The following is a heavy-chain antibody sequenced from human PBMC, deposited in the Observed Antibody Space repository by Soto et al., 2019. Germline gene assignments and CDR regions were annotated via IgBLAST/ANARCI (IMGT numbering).Heavy chain of an antibody. Sequence: EVQLLESGGGLVQPGGSLRLSCAASGFTFSSYAMSWVRQAPGTGLEWVSAISGSGGSTYYADSVKGRFTISRDNSKNTLYLQMNSLRAEDTAVYYCAKDGNPIPYLTGYYRLGWFDPWGQGTLVTVSS. CDR3: AKDGNPIPYLTGYYRLGWFDP. CDR1: GFTFSSYA. J-gene: IGHJ5*02. V-gene: IGHV3-23*01. CDR2: ISGSGGST. D-gene: IGHD3-9*01.